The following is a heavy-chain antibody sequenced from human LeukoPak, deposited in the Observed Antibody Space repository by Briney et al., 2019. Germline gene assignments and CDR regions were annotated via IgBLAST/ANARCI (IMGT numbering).Heavy chain of an antibody. CDR3: ARDTGKSGYPDY. CDR2: IYSSGII. V-gene: IGHV4-4*07. D-gene: IGHD3-3*01. J-gene: IGHJ4*02. CDR1: GGSISSYY. Sequence: KPSETLSLTCTVSGGSISSYYWSWIRQPAGKAPEWIGRIYSSGIINYNPSLKSRVTTSLDNSKNQLSLKLSYVTAADTAVYYCARDTGKSGYPDYWGQGTLVTVSS.